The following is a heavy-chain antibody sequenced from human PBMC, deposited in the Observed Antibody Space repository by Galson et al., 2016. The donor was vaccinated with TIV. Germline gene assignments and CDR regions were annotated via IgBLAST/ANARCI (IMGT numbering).Heavy chain of an antibody. CDR1: GDSVSSNSAA. CDR3: ARATPSVFGVVMTLDY. J-gene: IGHJ4*02. D-gene: IGHD3-3*01. Sequence: AISGDSVSSNSAAWNWLRQSPSRGLEWLGRTFYRSKWYNDYALSVKSRITINPDTSKNQVSLQLYSVTPEDTAVYYCARATPSVFGVVMTLDYWGQGTLVTVSS. CDR2: TFYRSKWYN. V-gene: IGHV6-1*01.